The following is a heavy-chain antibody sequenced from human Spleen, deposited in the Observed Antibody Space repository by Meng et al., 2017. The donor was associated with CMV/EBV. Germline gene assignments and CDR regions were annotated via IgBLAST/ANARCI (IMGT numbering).Heavy chain of an antibody. Sequence: SETLSLTCTVSDGSISGHYWSWIRQPPGKGLEWIGYIYDTVSTNYSPSLESRVTMSIDTSKNQFSLKLSSVTAADTAVYYCARAGLAPGATHLDHWGQGVRVTVSS. CDR3: ARAGLAPGATHLDH. CDR2: IYDTVST. D-gene: IGHD2-2*01. J-gene: IGHJ4*02. V-gene: IGHV4-59*11. CDR1: DGSISGHY.